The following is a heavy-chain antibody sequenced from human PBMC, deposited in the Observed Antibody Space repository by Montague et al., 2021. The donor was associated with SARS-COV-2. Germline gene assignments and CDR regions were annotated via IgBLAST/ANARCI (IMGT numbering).Heavy chain of an antibody. CDR3: ARHTSAWYDYFED. CDR1: SDSITSSSCN. J-gene: IGHJ4*02. D-gene: IGHD6-19*01. V-gene: IGHV4-39*01. CDR2: IFYTGNS. Sequence: SETRSLTCTVSSDSITSSSCNWGWLRQPPGKGPVWIGTIFYTGNSYYNLSLKSRVTMSVDTSRNQFSLKLSSVTAADTAMYYCARHTSAWYDYFEDWGQGTLVTVSS.